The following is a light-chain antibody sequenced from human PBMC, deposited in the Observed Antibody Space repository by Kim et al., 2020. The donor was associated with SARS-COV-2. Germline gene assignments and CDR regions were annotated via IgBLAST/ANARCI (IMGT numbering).Light chain of an antibody. J-gene: IGLJ3*02. CDR2: LNSYGSH. CDR1: SGNSSYA. CDR3: QTWGTGMV. V-gene: IGLV4-69*01. Sequence: GASVKLTCTLSSGNSSYAIAWHQQQPEKGPRYLMKLNSYGSHSKGDGIPDRFSGSSSGAERYLTISSLQSEDEADYYCQTWGTGMVFGGGTQLTVL.